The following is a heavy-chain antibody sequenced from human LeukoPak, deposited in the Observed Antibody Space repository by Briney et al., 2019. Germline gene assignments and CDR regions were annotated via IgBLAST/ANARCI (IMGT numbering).Heavy chain of an antibody. CDR2: IWFDGSKK. CDR1: GFTLRSYG. D-gene: IGHD5-12*01. V-gene: IGHV3-30*02. CDR3: AESSTTRYDFNAFDY. J-gene: IGHJ4*02. Sequence: GGSLRLSCVASGFTLRSYGMHWVRQAPGKGLEWVAGIWFDGSKKYYAEVVEGRFTISRDNSRNSVYLQMNSLRTEDTAVYYCAESSTTRYDFNAFDYWAQGSLVTVSS.